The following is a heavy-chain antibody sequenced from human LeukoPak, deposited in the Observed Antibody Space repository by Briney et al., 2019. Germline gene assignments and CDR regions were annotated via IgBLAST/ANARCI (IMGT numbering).Heavy chain of an antibody. J-gene: IGHJ6*02. CDR2: INPNSGGT. CDR1: GYTFTGYY. D-gene: IGHD2-2*03. V-gene: IGHV1-2*02. Sequence: EASVKVSCKASGYTFTGYYMHWVRQAPGQGLEWMGWINPNSGGTNYAQKFQGRVTMTRDTSISTAYMELSSLRSEDTAVYYCARLDIVVVPAAMLDYYYYGMDVWGQGTTVTVSS. CDR3: ARLDIVVVPAAMLDYYYYGMDV.